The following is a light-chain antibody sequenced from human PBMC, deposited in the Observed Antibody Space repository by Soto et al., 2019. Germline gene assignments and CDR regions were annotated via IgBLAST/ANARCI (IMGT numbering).Light chain of an antibody. CDR2: DVS. V-gene: IGLV2-14*01. CDR1: SSHVGGYNY. CDR3: SSYTSSSTYV. Sequence: QSVLTQPASVPGSPGQSITISCTGTSSHVGGYNYVSWYQQHPGKAPKLMIYDVSGRPSGVSNRFSGSKSGNTASLTISGLQAEDEADYYCSSYTSSSTYVFGTGTKVTVL. J-gene: IGLJ1*01.